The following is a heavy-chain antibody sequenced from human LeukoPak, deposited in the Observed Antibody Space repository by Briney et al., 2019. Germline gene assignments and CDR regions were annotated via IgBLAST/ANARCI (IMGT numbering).Heavy chain of an antibody. J-gene: IGHJ3*02. CDR1: GYTFTGYY. CDR2: INPNSGGT. Sequence: ASVKVSCKASGYTFTGYYMHWVRQAPGQGLEWMGWINPNSGGTNYAQKFQGRVTMTRDTSISTAYMELSRLRSDDTAVYYCARDYNGHIVVVTAQEAFDIWGQGTMVTVSS. CDR3: ARDYNGHIVVVTAQEAFDI. D-gene: IGHD2-21*02. V-gene: IGHV1-2*02.